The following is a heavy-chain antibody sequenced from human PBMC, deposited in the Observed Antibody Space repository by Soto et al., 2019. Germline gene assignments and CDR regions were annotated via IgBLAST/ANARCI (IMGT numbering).Heavy chain of an antibody. D-gene: IGHD6-6*01. CDR3: AREAFRREYSSFRWFDT. Sequence: QVQLVQSGPEVWEPGASVKVSCKASGYTVTSYHIHWVRQAPGQGFEWIGIINPGAGGRSYAKKLQGRVTLTRETSTSTVNRELSSLTSEDTAVYHCAREAFRREYSSFRWFDTGGQGTLVTVSS. J-gene: IGHJ5*02. V-gene: IGHV1-46*01. CDR2: INPGAGGR. CDR1: GYTVTSYH.